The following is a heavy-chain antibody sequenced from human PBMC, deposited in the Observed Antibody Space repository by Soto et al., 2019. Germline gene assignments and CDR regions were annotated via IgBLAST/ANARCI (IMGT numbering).Heavy chain of an antibody. CDR2: ISGSGGST. Sequence: GGSLRLSCAASGFTFSSYAMSWVRQAPGKGLEWVSAISGSGGSTYYADSVKGRFTISRDNSKNTLYLQMNSLRAEDTAVYYCAKDMSTDIVVVVAAISWDYWGQGTLVTVSS. CDR3: AKDMSTDIVVVVAAISWDY. CDR1: GFTFSSYA. J-gene: IGHJ4*02. D-gene: IGHD2-15*01. V-gene: IGHV3-23*01.